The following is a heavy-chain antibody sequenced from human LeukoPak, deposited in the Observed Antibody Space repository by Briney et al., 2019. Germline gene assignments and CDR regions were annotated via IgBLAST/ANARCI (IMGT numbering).Heavy chain of an antibody. V-gene: IGHV4-59*12. D-gene: IGHD3-22*01. CDR3: ARAPIVVVSTPSFDT. CDR2: IYYSGST. CDR1: GGSISSYY. J-gene: IGHJ4*02. Sequence: PSETLSLTCTVSGGSISSYYWGWIRQPPGKGLEWIATIYYSGSTIYTPSLKSRLAISRDTSSDQFSLRLTSVTAADTAVYYCARAPIVVVSTPSFDTWGQGILVTVSS.